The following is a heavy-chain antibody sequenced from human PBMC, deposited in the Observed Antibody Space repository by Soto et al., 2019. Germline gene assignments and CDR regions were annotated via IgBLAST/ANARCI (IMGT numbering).Heavy chain of an antibody. CDR2: ISPMFGAA. J-gene: IGHJ4*02. D-gene: IGHD3-10*01. V-gene: IGHV1-69*19. CDR3: AREVQVHTPAFVC. Sequence: QVQLVQSGAEMKKPGSSVKVSCQSSGGTFNTYAMNWVRQAPGQGPEWMGDISPMFGAANYAPTFQGRVTITANESTGTSYMQLSSLTSEDTALYFCAREVQVHTPAFVCWGQGTLVTVSS. CDR1: GGTFNTYA.